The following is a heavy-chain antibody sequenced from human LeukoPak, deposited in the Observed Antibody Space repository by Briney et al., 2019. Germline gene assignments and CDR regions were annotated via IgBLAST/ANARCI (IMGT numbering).Heavy chain of an antibody. CDR2: INPNSGGT. CDR1: GYTFTGYY. D-gene: IGHD2-15*01. CDR3: ARDCSGGSCSDAFDI. J-gene: IGHJ3*02. Sequence: ASVKVSCKASGYTFTGYYMHWVRQAPGQGLEWMGWINPNSGGTNYAQKFQGRVTMTRDTSISTAYMELRSLRSDDTAVYYCARDCSGGSCSDAFDIWGQGTMVTVSS. V-gene: IGHV1-2*02.